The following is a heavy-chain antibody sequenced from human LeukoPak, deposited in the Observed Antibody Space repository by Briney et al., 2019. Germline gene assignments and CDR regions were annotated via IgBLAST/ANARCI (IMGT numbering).Heavy chain of an antibody. CDR2: IYSSGRT. CDR3: AMGGHGDWDY. V-gene: IGHV4-4*07. Sequence: SETLSLTCTVSGSLADSYWSWIRQPAGGGLEWIGRIYSSGRTDYKPSPKSRVTMSIDTSKNQFFLKMSSVTAADTAVYYCAMGGHGDWDYWGQGTLVTVSS. J-gene: IGHJ4*02. CDR1: GSLADSY. D-gene: IGHD3-10*01.